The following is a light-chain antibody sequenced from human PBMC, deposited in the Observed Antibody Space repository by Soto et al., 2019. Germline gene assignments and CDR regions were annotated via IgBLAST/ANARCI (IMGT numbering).Light chain of an antibody. J-gene: IGKJ4*01. CDR2: GAS. CDR3: QQYNDWPPLT. CDR1: QSVSNN. V-gene: IGKV3D-15*01. Sequence: IVLTQSPGTLSLSPWERATLSCRASQSVSNNYLAWYQQKPGQAPRLLIYGASNRATGIPDRFSGSGSGTEFTLTISNLQSEDFAVYYCQQYNDWPPLTFGGGTKVDIK.